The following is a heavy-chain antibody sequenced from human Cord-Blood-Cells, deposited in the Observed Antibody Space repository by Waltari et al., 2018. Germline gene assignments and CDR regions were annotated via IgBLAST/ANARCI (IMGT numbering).Heavy chain of an antibody. D-gene: IGHD6-13*01. CDR1: GGSISSYY. CDR3: ARMGIAAAGTGWFDP. V-gene: IGHV4-4*07. Sequence: QVQLQESGPGLVKPSETLSLTCTVSGGSISSYYWSWIRQPAGKGLEWIGRIYTSGGSNVNPSLKRRVTMSVDTSKNQFSLKLGSVTAADTAVYYCARMGIAAAGTGWFDPWGQGTLVTVSS. J-gene: IGHJ5*02. CDR2: IYTSGGS.